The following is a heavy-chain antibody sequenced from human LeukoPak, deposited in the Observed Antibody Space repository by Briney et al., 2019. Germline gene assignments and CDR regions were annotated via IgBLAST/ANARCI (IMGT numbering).Heavy chain of an antibody. Sequence: SETLSLTCTVSGGSISSYYWSWIRQPPGKGLEWIGYIYYSGSTNYNPSLKNRVTISVDTSKNQFSLKLSSVTAADTAVYYCARDRGSLGGFDYWGQGTLVTVSS. J-gene: IGHJ4*02. V-gene: IGHV4-59*01. CDR2: IYYSGST. CDR3: ARDRGSLGGFDY. CDR1: GGSISSYY. D-gene: IGHD3-16*01.